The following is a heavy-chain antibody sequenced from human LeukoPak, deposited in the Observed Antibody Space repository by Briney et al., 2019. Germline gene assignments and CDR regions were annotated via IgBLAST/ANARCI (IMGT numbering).Heavy chain of an antibody. V-gene: IGHV3-48*03. J-gene: IGHJ4*02. CDR1: GFTFSSYE. Sequence: GGSLRLSCAASGFTFSSYEMNWVRQAPGKGLEWVSYISSSGSTIYYADSVKGRFTISRDNAKNSLYLQMNSLRAEDTAVYYCARDRYYGSGSYNTSSYYFDYWGQGTLVTVSS. D-gene: IGHD3-10*01. CDR2: ISSSGSTI. CDR3: ARDRYYGSGSYNTSSYYFDY.